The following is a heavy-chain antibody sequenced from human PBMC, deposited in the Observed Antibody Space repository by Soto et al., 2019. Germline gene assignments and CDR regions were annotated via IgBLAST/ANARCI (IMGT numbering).Heavy chain of an antibody. CDR1: GGSISSGGYS. CDR2: IYHSGST. Sequence: QLQLQESGSGLVKPSQTLSLTCAVSGGSISSGGYSWSWIRQPPGKGLEWIGYIYHSGSTYYNPSLKSRVTISVDRSKNQFSLKLSSVTAADTAVYYCARDNPLNLRSHAFDIWGQGTMVTVSS. J-gene: IGHJ3*02. CDR3: ARDNPLNLRSHAFDI. V-gene: IGHV4-30-2*01.